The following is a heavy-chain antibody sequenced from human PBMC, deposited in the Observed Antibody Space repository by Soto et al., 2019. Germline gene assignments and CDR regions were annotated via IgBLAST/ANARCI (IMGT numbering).Heavy chain of an antibody. CDR3: TPERIGYSYGSHGMDV. Sequence: GGSLRLSCAASGFTFSNAWMSWVRQAPGKGLEWVGRIKSKTDGGTTDYAAPVKGRFTISRDDSKNTLYLQMNSLKTEDPAVYYCTPERIGYSYGSHGMDVWGQGTTVTVSS. CDR1: GFTFSNAW. D-gene: IGHD5-18*01. V-gene: IGHV3-15*01. J-gene: IGHJ6*02. CDR2: IKSKTDGGTT.